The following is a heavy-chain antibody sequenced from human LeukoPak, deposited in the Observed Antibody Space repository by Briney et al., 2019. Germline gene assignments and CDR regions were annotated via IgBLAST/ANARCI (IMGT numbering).Heavy chain of an antibody. CDR1: RGSLGREF. J-gene: IGHJ3*02. D-gene: IGHD3-10*01. CDR2: IYDIGTT. Sequence: SETLSLTYSVSRGSLGREFWTWIRQSPGKGLEWIGYIYDIGTTHYNPSLKSRVSIFVDTSTNQLFLNLTSVTAADTAIYYCSKLYGSGPRGAFDIWGQGTLVAVSS. CDR3: SKLYGSGPRGAFDI. V-gene: IGHV4-59*08.